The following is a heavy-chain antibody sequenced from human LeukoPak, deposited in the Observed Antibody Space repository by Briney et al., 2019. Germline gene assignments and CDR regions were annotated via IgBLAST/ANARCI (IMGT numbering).Heavy chain of an antibody. CDR1: GDSISSYY. D-gene: IGHD5-18*01. J-gene: IGHJ4*02. Sequence: SESLSLTCTVSGDSISSYYWSWIRQPAGKGLEWIGRIYTSGSTNYNPSLKSRVTMSVDTSKKQFSLKLSSVTAADTAVHYCARDYGYSYGFQDYWGQGTLVTVSS. CDR2: IYTSGST. CDR3: ARDYGYSYGFQDY. V-gene: IGHV4-4*07.